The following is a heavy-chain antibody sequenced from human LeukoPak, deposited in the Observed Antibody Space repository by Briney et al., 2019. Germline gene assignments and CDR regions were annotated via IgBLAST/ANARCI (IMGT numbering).Heavy chain of an antibody. V-gene: IGHV1-18*01. Sequence: ASVKVSCKASGYTFTSYGISWVRQAPGQGLEWMGWISAYNGNTNYAQKLQGRVTMTTDTSTSTAYMELRSLRSEDTAVYYCARAGDCGGDCYYFDYWGQGTLVTVSS. CDR2: ISAYNGNT. J-gene: IGHJ4*02. CDR1: GYTFTSYG. CDR3: ARAGDCGGDCYYFDY. D-gene: IGHD2-21*02.